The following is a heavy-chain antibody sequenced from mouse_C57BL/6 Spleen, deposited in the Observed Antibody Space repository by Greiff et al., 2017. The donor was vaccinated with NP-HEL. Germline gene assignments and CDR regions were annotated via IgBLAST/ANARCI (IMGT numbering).Heavy chain of an antibody. J-gene: IGHJ4*01. Sequence: QVQLQQPGAELVKPGASVKLSCKASGYTFTSYWMHWVKQRPGQGLEWIGMIHPNCGSTNYNEKFKSKATLTVDKSSSTAYMQLSSLTSEDSAVYYDARNGDYYGRDAMDYWGQGTSVTVSS. CDR3: ARNGDYYGRDAMDY. D-gene: IGHD1-1*01. CDR1: GYTFTSYW. CDR2: IHPNCGST. V-gene: IGHV1-64*01.